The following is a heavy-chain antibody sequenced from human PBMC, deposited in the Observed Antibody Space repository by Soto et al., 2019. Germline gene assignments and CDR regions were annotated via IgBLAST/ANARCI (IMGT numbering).Heavy chain of an antibody. J-gene: IGHJ5*02. CDR3: ASAAAPCWFDP. V-gene: IGHV4-31*03. CDR1: GASISSGGYY. D-gene: IGHD2-2*01. Sequence: QVRLQESGPGLVKPSQTLSLTCIVSGASISSGGYYWSWIRQHPGKGLELIGYIYHSGTTYYTPSAAPRLSISPVTSKNLLYLNLSSVTAADTAIYYCASAAAPCWFDPWGQGPLVTVSS. CDR2: IYHSGTT.